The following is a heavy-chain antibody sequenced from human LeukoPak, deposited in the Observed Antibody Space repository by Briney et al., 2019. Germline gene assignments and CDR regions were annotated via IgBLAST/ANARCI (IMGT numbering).Heavy chain of an antibody. CDR3: ARTYFYDSSGLNY. CDR2: INPNSGGT. Sequence: ASVKVSCKASGYTFSGYYMHWVRQAPGQGLEWMGRINPNSGGTNYAQKFQGRVTMTRDTSISTAYMELSRLRSDDTAVYYCARTYFYDSSGLNYWGQGTLVTVSS. CDR1: GYTFSGYY. J-gene: IGHJ4*02. D-gene: IGHD3-22*01. V-gene: IGHV1-2*06.